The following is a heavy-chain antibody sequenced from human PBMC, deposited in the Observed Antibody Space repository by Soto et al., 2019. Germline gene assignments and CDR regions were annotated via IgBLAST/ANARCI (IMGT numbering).Heavy chain of an antibody. Sequence: QVQLVQSGAEVRKPGASVKVSCKPSGYTFNTYYLHWLRQAPGQALEWMGVIHPSGGGTTYAQKFLGRVTVTRDTSTTTVFMELSGLRSVDTAVYYCARGGHIAVVTASFDNWGQGTLVTVSS. J-gene: IGHJ4*02. V-gene: IGHV1-46*02. CDR1: GYTFNTYY. CDR2: IHPSGGGT. D-gene: IGHD2-21*02. CDR3: ARGGHIAVVTASFDN.